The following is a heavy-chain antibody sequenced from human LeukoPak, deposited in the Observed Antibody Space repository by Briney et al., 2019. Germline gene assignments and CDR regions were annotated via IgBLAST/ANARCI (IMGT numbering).Heavy chain of an antibody. J-gene: IGHJ4*02. V-gene: IGHV3-48*03. Sequence: SGGSLRLSRAASGFTFSSYGMNWVRQAPGKGLEWVSYISSSGSTIYYADSVKGRFTISRDNAKNSLYLQMNSLRAEDTAVYYCARDSRGAYDILTGYWDYWGQGTLVTVSS. CDR1: GFTFSSYG. D-gene: IGHD3-9*01. CDR3: ARDSRGAYDILTGYWDY. CDR2: ISSSGSTI.